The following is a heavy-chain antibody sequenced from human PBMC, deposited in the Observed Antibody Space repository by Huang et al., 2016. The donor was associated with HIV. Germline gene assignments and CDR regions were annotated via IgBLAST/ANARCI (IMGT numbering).Heavy chain of an antibody. CDR3: AREVMTSFGGPFDP. D-gene: IGHD3-16*01. V-gene: IGHV4-34*01. J-gene: IGHJ5*02. Sequence: QVQLYQWGAGLLRPSETLSLTCAVYRGSLSGYYWSWIRQSPETGLEWIGEINYSGTTNYNPSLQSRVTISVDTAKKQLSRKLKSVTAADTAVYYCAREVMTSFGGPFDPWGQGTLVAVSS. CDR1: RGSLSGYY. CDR2: INYSGTT.